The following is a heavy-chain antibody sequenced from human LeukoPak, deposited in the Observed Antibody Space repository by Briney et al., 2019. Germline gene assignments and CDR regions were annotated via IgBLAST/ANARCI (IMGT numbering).Heavy chain of an antibody. Sequence: SQTLSRTCAVSGGSIISGGYSWSWIRQPPGKGLEWIGYIYHSGSTYYNPSLKSRVTMSLDRSKNQFSLKVSSVTAADTAVYYCAGLTTTAWYFDLWGRGTLVTVSS. CDR2: IYHSGST. J-gene: IGHJ2*01. D-gene: IGHD1-26*01. CDR1: GGSIISGGYS. V-gene: IGHV4-30-2*01. CDR3: AGLTTTAWYFDL.